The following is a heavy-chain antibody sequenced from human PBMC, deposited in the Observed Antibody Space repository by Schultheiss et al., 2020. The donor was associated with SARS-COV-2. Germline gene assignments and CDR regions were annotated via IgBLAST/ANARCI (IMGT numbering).Heavy chain of an antibody. J-gene: IGHJ3*02. CDR1: GGSISSSNW. CDR2: IYHSGST. V-gene: IGHV4-38-2*01. Sequence: SETLSLTCAVSGGSISSSNWWGWIRQPPGKGLEWIGSIYHSGSTYYRPSLKSRVTISVDTSKNQFSLKLSSVTAADTAVYYCARARITMIVVVDAFDIWGQGTMVTVSS. D-gene: IGHD3-22*01. CDR3: ARARITMIVVVDAFDI.